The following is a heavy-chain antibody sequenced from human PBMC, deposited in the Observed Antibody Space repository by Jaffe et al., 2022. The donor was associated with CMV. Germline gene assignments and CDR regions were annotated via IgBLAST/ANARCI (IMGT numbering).Heavy chain of an antibody. V-gene: IGHV4-34*01. CDR2: INHSGST. D-gene: IGHD3-9*01. Sequence: QVQLQQWGAGLLKPSETLSLTCAVYGGSFSGYYWSWIRQPPGKGLEWIGEINHSGSTNYNPSLKSRVTISVDTSKNQFSLKLSSVTAADTAVYYCARLLYDILTGGWFDPWGQGTLVTVSS. CDR3: ARLLYDILTGGWFDP. CDR1: GGSFSGYY. J-gene: IGHJ5*02.